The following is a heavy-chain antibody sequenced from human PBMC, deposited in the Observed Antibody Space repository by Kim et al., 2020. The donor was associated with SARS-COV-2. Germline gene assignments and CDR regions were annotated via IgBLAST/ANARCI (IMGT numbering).Heavy chain of an antibody. CDR2: ISGSGGST. D-gene: IGHD3-3*01. CDR1: GFTFSSYA. CDR3: AKALRVLRFLEDANVGYYMDV. Sequence: GGSLRLSCAASGFTFSSYAMSWVRQAPGKGLEWVSAISGSGGSTYYADSVKGRFTISRDNSKNTLYLQMNSLRAEDTAVYYCAKALRVLRFLEDANVGYYMDVWGKGTTVTVSS. V-gene: IGHV3-23*01. J-gene: IGHJ6*03.